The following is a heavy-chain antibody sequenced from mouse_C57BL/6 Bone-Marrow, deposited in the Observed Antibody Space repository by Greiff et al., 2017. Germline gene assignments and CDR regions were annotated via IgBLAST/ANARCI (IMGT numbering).Heavy chain of an antibody. V-gene: IGHV1-74*01. J-gene: IGHJ4*01. D-gene: IGHD1-1*01. CDR1: GYTFTSYW. CDR3: AINYGSSRDPYDAMDY. Sequence: VQLQQPGAELVKPGASVKVSCKASGYTFTSYWMHWVKQRPGQGLEWIGRIHPSDSDTNYNQKFKGKATLTVDKSSSTAYMQLSSLTSEDSAVYYCAINYGSSRDPYDAMDYWGQGTSVTVSS. CDR2: IHPSDSDT.